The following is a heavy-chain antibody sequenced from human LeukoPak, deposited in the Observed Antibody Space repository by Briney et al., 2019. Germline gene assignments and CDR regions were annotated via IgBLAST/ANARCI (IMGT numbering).Heavy chain of an antibody. CDR1: GFTFSSYS. CDR2: ISSSSSYI. J-gene: IGHJ4*02. D-gene: IGHD1-26*01. CDR3: ARDRVGATMPREFDY. V-gene: IGHV3-21*01. Sequence: PGGSLRLSCAASGFTFSSYSMNWVRQAPGKGLEWVSSISSSSSYIYYADSVKGRFTISRDNAKNSLYLQMNSLRAEDTAVYYCARDRVGATMPREFDYWGQGTLVTVSS.